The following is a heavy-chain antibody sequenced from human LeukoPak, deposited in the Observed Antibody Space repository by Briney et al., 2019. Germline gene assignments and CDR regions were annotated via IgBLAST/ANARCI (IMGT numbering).Heavy chain of an antibody. Sequence: PGGSLRLSCVASGFTLSSHWMSWVRQAPGKGLEWVSAISGSGGSTYYADSVKGRFTISRDNSKNTLYLQMNSLRAEDTAVYYCAKDHYYDSMGGFGYWGQGTLVTVSS. CDR2: ISGSGGST. CDR3: AKDHYYDSMGGFGY. V-gene: IGHV3-23*01. D-gene: IGHD3-22*01. CDR1: GFTLSSHW. J-gene: IGHJ4*02.